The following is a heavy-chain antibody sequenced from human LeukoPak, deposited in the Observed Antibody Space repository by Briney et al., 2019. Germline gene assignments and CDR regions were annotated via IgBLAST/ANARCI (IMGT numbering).Heavy chain of an antibody. J-gene: IGHJ4*02. Sequence: GEAPKISCRSSGYSFTSYWIEWVRQMPGKGLEWGVIIYPGDSDTRYSPAFEGQVTISAHKTNSTAYLQWSSLKASDTAMYYCSRGRDGYKLGPYFDYWGQGTLVTVSS. CDR2: IYPGDSDT. V-gene: IGHV5-51*01. D-gene: IGHD5-24*01. CDR1: GYSFTSYW. CDR3: SRGRDGYKLGPYFDY.